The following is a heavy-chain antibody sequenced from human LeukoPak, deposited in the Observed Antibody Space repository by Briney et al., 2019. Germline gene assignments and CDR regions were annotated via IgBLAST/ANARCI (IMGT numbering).Heavy chain of an antibody. D-gene: IGHD2-15*01. CDR1: GGSISSYY. J-gene: IGHJ4*02. Sequence: SETLSLTCTVSGGSISSYYWSWIRQPPGKGLEWIGYIYYSGSTNYNPSLKSRVTMSLDTSKSQFSLRLSSVTAADTAVYFCARHPFATPFDYWGPGTLVTVSS. CDR3: ARHPFATPFDY. CDR2: IYYSGST. V-gene: IGHV4-59*08.